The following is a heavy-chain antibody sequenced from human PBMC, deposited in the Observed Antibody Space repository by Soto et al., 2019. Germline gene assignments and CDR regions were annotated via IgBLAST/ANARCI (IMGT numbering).Heavy chain of an antibody. J-gene: IGHJ6*02. CDR1: GYTFTGYY. D-gene: IGHD2-15*01. Sequence: GASVKVSCKASGYTFTGYYMHWVRQAPGQGLEWLGWINPNSGGTNYAQKFQGWVTMTRDTSISTAYMELSRLRSDDTAVYYCARDLCSGGSCSRLYYYGMDVWGQGTTVTVSS. V-gene: IGHV1-2*04. CDR2: INPNSGGT. CDR3: ARDLCSGGSCSRLYYYGMDV.